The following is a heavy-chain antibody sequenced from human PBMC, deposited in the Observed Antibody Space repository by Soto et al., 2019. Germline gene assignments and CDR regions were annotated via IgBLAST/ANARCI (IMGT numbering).Heavy chain of an antibody. J-gene: IGHJ4*02. Sequence: SETLSLTCTVSGDSISTFYWGWMRQSPGKELEWIGYVYYTGSTNYNPSLKSRVTISVDRSKNQFSLKLTSANAADTAVYYCARGRTVRNYADDSSDYFYFFDYWGQGTQVTAPQ. CDR2: VYYTGST. CDR3: ARGRTVRNYADDSSDYFYFFDY. CDR1: GDSISTFY. D-gene: IGHD3-22*01. V-gene: IGHV4-59*01.